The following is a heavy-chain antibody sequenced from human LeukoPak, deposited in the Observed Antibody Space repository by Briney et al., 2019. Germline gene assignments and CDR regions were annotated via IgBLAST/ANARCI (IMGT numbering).Heavy chain of an antibody. CDR3: ARVSLSGYCSGASCYFDS. J-gene: IGHJ4*02. D-gene: IGHD2-15*01. Sequence: SETLSLTCTVSGDSIRNHYWSWIRQPPGKGLECIGVIHYSGSTNYNPSVKSRVTISVDTPKNQFSLKLNSVTAADTAVYFCARVSLSGYCSGASCYFDSWGRGTLVTVSS. CDR1: GDSIRNHY. V-gene: IGHV4-59*11. CDR2: IHYSGST.